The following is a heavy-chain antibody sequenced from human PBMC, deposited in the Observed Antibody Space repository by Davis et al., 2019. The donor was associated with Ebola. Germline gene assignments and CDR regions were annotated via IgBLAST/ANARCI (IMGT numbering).Heavy chain of an antibody. CDR1: GYTFTGYY. CDR3: ARGAYDFWSGYWTYYYYGMDV. D-gene: IGHD3-3*01. Sequence: ASVKVSCKASGYTFTGYYMHWVRQAPGQGLEWMGWINPNSGGTNYAQKFQGRVTMTRDTSISTAYMELSRLRSDDTAVYYCARGAYDFWSGYWTYYYYGMDVWGQGTTVTVSS. V-gene: IGHV1-2*02. CDR2: INPNSGGT. J-gene: IGHJ6*02.